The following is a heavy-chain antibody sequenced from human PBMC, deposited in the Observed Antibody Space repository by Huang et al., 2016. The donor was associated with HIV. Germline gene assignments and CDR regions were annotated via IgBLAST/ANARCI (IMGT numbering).Heavy chain of an antibody. CDR2: TYYRSKWYN. J-gene: IGHJ4*02. D-gene: IGHD3-9*01. CDR1: GDSVSANSVT. V-gene: IGHV6-1*01. Sequence: QVRLQQSGPGLLTPSQTLSLTCAISGDSVSANSVTWNWIRQSPSVGLEWLGRTYYRSKWYNDYAESVKSRITLDTDISKTRFSRQLRAVVPEDTAVYLGARGHDFYYDKTGYSFDYWGQGSLVTVST. CDR3: ARGHDFYYDKTGYSFDY.